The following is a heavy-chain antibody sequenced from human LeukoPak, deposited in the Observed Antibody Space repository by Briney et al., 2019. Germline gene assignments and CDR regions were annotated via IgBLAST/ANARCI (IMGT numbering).Heavy chain of an antibody. J-gene: IGHJ4*02. V-gene: IGHV4-59*08. CDR1: GGSIRSYY. CDR3: ARIDSSAYYRDY. CDR2: IYYSGST. D-gene: IGHD3-22*01. Sequence: KPSETLSLTCTVSGGSIRSYYWSWIRQPPGKGLEWIGYIYYSGSTNYNPSLKSRVTISVDTAKNQFSLKLSSVTAADTAVYYCARIDSSAYYRDYWGQGTLVTVSS.